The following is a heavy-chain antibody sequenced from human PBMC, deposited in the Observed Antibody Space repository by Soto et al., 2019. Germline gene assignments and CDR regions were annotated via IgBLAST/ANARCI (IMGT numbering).Heavy chain of an antibody. D-gene: IGHD3-22*01. CDR1: GHTFSSYG. CDR2: ISYDGRNK. V-gene: IGHV3-30*18. Sequence: QVQLVESGGGVVQPGRSLIVSCAASGHTFSSYGMHWVRQAPGKGLEWGAAISYDGRNKNYADSVEGRFIISRDNSKKTLYLQMNSLRADDTAVYYCAKDTYYHDSSGYYTFDYWGQGTLVTVSS. J-gene: IGHJ4*02. CDR3: AKDTYYHDSSGYYTFDY.